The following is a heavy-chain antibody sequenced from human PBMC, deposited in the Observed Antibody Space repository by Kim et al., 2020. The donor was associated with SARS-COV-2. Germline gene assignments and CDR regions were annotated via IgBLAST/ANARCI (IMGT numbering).Heavy chain of an antibody. D-gene: IGHD2-8*01. CDR3: ARDPSSGTLMD. Sequence: TTYAPSLKSRVTMSVDTSKNQFSLKLSSVTAADTAVYYCARDPSSGTLMDWGQGTLVTVSS. CDR2: T. J-gene: IGHJ1*01. V-gene: IGHV4-4*07.